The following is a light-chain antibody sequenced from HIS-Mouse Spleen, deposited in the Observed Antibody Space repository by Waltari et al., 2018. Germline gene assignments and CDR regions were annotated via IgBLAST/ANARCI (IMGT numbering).Light chain of an antibody. CDR1: KLGDKY. J-gene: IGLJ1*01. CDR2: QES. CDR3: QAWDSSTAV. Sequence: SYELTQPPSVSVSPGQTASITCPGDKLGDKYACWYQQKPGQSPVLVIYQESKRPSGIPERFSGSNSGNTATLTISGTQAMDEADYYCQAWDSSTAVFGTGTKVTVL. V-gene: IGLV3-1*01.